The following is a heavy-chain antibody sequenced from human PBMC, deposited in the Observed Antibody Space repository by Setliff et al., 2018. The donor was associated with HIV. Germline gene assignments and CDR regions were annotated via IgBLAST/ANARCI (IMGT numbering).Heavy chain of an antibody. CDR3: AKDRLEWLAPDGFDI. Sequence: PGGSLRLSCAASGFSFSSYGMHWVRQAPGKGLVWVSRTNTDGSGTTYADSVKGRFTVSRDNAKNTLYLQMSSLRAEDTAVYYCAKDRLEWLAPDGFDIWGLGTMVTVSS. CDR1: GFSFSSYG. CDR2: TNTDGSGT. D-gene: IGHD3-3*01. V-gene: IGHV3-74*03. J-gene: IGHJ3*02.